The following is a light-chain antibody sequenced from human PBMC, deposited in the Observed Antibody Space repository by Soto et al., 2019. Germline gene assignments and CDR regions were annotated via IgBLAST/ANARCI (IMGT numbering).Light chain of an antibody. CDR3: SSYTTSRTPLYV. J-gene: IGLJ1*01. CDR1: SSDVGGYNY. CDR2: EVT. Sequence: QSVLTQPASVSGSPGQSITISCTGTSSDVGGYNYVSWYQHHPGKAPKLLIYEVTNRPSGVSNRFSASKSGNTASLTISGLQAEAEADYYCSSYTTSRTPLYVFGTGTKLTVL. V-gene: IGLV2-14*01.